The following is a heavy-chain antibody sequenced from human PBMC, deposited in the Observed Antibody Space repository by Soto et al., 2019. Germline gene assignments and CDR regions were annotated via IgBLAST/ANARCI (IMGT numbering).Heavy chain of an antibody. CDR3: ARLYTWIMDY. V-gene: IGHV3-74*01. CDR2: INSDGSST. Sequence: QLVESGGGLVQPGGSLRLSCAASGFSFSNYWMHWVRQGPGKGLVWVSRINSDGSSTTYADSVRGRFTIARDNAKNTLYLQLNSLRAEDTAVYYCARLYTWIMDYWGQGTLVTVSS. D-gene: IGHD5-12*01. CDR1: GFSFSNYW. J-gene: IGHJ4*02.